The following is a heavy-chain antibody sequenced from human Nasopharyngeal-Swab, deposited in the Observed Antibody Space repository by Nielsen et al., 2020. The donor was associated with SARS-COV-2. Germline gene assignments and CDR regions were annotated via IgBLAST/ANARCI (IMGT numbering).Heavy chain of an antibody. V-gene: IGHV3-23*01. CDR1: GFTFSSYA. J-gene: IGHJ4*02. Sequence: GESLKISCAASGFTFSSYAMSWVRQAPGKGLEWVSAISGSGGSTYYADSVKGRFTISRDNSKNTLYLQMNSLRAEDTAVYYCASVSSWKPFDYWGQGTLVTVSS. CDR2: ISGSGGST. D-gene: IGHD6-13*01. CDR3: ASVSSWKPFDY.